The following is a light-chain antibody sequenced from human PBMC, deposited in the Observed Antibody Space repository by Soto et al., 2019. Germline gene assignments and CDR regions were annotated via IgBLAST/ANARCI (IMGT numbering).Light chain of an antibody. CDR2: SNS. CDR1: ISNVGSNT. J-gene: IGLJ2*01. V-gene: IGLV1-44*01. Sequence: QSVLTQPPSASETPGQRVTISCSGSISNVGSNTVNWYRQFPGTAPKVVIYSNSQRPSGVPERFSGSKSGTSASLAISGLQSEDEADYYCCSYGGGYTPLLFGGGTKLTVL. CDR3: CSYGGGYTPLL.